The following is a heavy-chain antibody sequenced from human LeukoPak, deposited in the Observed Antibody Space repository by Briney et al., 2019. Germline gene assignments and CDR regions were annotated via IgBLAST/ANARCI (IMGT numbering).Heavy chain of an antibody. V-gene: IGHV3-33*01. D-gene: IGHD3-10*01. CDR2: IWYDGSNK. J-gene: IGHJ5*02. CDR3: AREVTYYYGSGSYYTPGWFDP. CDR1: GFTFSSYG. Sequence: GGSLRLSCAASGFTFSSYGMHWVRQAPGKGLEWVAVIWYDGSNKYYADSVKGRFTISRDNSKSTLYLQMNSLRAEDTAVYYCAREVTYYYGSGSYYTPGWFDPWGQGTLVTVSS.